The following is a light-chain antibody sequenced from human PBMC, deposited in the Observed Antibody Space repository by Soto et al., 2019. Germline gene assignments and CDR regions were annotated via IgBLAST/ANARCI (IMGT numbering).Light chain of an antibody. CDR1: NSDVGGYNY. CDR2: EVS. J-gene: IGLJ2*01. CDR3: TSYTKRYTVV. Sequence: QSVLTQPASVSGSPGQSITISCTGTNSDVGGYNYVSWYQQHPGKVPKVMIYEVSNRPSGVPNRFSGSKSGNTASLTISGPTAENGADYNGTSYTKRYTVVSGGGTNLPVL. V-gene: IGLV2-14*01.